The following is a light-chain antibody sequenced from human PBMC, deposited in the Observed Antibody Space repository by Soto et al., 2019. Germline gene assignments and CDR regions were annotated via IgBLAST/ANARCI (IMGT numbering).Light chain of an antibody. J-gene: IGKJ1*01. CDR1: QSVSSGH. V-gene: IGKV3-20*01. Sequence: DIVFTQSPCTLSLSPGERASLSCRASQSVSSGHLAWYQQKPGQAPRLLIYGASSRATGIPDRFSGSGSGTDFTLTISRLEPEDYAVYYCQQYGHSLWTFGQGTKVDIK. CDR2: GAS. CDR3: QQYGHSLWT.